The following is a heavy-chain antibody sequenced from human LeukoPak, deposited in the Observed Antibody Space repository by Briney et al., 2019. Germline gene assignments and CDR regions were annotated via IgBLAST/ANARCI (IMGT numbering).Heavy chain of an antibody. CDR1: GFTFSSYG. CDR3: AKDLRGSETAGIDY. D-gene: IGHD3-10*01. J-gene: IGHJ4*02. Sequence: GGSLRLSCAASGFTFSSYGMHWVRQAPGKGLEWVAFIRYDGSNKYYADSVKGRFTISRDNSKNTLYLQMNSLRAEDTAVYYXAKDLRGSETAGIDYWGQGTLVTVSS. V-gene: IGHV3-30*02. CDR2: IRYDGSNK.